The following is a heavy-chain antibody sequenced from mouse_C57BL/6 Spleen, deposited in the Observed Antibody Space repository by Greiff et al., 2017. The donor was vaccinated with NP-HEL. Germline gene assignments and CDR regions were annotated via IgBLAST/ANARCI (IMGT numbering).Heavy chain of an antibody. V-gene: IGHV1-63*01. J-gene: IGHJ4*01. CDR1: GYTFTNYW. CDR3: ARGADSSGYYAMDY. D-gene: IGHD3-2*01. CDR2: IYPGGGYT. Sequence: VKLQESGAELVRPGTSVKMSCKASGYTFTNYWIGWAKQRPGHGLEWIGDIYPGGGYTNYNEKFKGKATLTADKSSSTAYMQFSSLTSEDSAIYYCARGADSSGYYAMDYWGQGTSVTVSS.